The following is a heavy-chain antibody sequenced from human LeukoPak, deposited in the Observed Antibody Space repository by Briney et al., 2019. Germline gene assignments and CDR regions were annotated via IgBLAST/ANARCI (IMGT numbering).Heavy chain of an antibody. V-gene: IGHV3-30*02. Sequence: GGSLRLSCAASGFTFSSYGMHWVRQAPGKGLEWVAFIRYDGSNKYYADSVKGRFTISRDNSKNTLYLQMNSLRAKDTAVYYCAKQLILTGYYSPKAYYYYYMDVWGKGTTVTISS. D-gene: IGHD3-9*01. CDR3: AKQLILTGYYSPKAYYYYYMDV. J-gene: IGHJ6*03. CDR2: IRYDGSNK. CDR1: GFTFSSYG.